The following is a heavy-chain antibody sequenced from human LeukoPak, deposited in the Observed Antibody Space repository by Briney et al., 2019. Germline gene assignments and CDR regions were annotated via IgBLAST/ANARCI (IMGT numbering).Heavy chain of an antibody. Sequence: GGSLTLSCAISGFTSTTAWMTWVRQAPGKGLEWVADIRQDGSDKYYVDSVKGRFIISRDNAKKSVSLHMNNLRAEDTAVYYCARELHGTVEMATIPYYFDYWGQGTLVTVSS. CDR3: ARELHGTVEMATIPYYFDY. D-gene: IGHD5-24*01. CDR2: IRQDGSDK. V-gene: IGHV3-7*01. J-gene: IGHJ4*02. CDR1: GFTSTTAW.